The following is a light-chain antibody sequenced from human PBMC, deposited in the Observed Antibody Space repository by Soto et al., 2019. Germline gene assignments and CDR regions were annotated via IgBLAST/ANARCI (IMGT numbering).Light chain of an antibody. V-gene: IGKV1-39*01. CDR3: QQSYSTPLT. Sequence: IQMTQSPYFLSTSLGHRVTLTCRASQSISSYLNWYQQKPGKAPKLLIYAASSLQSGVPSRFSGSGSGTDFTLTISSLQPEDFATYYCQQSYSTPLTFGGGTKVDIK. CDR1: QSISSY. CDR2: AAS. J-gene: IGKJ4*01.